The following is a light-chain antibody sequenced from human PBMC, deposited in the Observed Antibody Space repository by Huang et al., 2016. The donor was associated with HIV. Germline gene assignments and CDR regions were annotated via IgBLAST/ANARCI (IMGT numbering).Light chain of an antibody. CDR2: DAS. Sequence: AIQLTQSPSSLSASVGDRVTITCRASQGISSALAWYQQKPGKAPKLLIYDASRLESGVPSRFSVSGSGTDFTLTISSLQPEDYATYYCQQFNNYLTFGQGTRLEIK. CDR1: QGISSA. CDR3: QQFNNYLT. V-gene: IGKV1D-13*01. J-gene: IGKJ5*01.